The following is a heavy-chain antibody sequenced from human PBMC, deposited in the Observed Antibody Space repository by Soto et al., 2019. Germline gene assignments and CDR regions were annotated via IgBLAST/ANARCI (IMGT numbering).Heavy chain of an antibody. CDR1: GFTFSSYG. Sequence: GGSLRLSCAASGFTFSSYGMHWVRQAPGKGLEWVAVIWYDGSNKYYADSVKGRFTISRDNSKNTLYLQMNSLRAEDTAVYYCARGITIFGVVIMRYYGMDVWGQGTTVTVSS. CDR3: ARGITIFGVVIMRYYGMDV. D-gene: IGHD3-3*01. J-gene: IGHJ6*02. V-gene: IGHV3-33*01. CDR2: IWYDGSNK.